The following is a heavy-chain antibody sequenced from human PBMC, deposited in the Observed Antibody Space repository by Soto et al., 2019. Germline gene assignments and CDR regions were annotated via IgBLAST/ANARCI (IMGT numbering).Heavy chain of an antibody. D-gene: IGHD5-12*01. J-gene: IGHJ3*01. CDR2: ISGRGDRT. CDR1: VFTFSTSV. V-gene: IGHV3-23*01. Sequence: EVQLSESGGGLVQSGGSLRLSCAASVFTFSTSVMSWVRQAPGKVLQWVSSISGRGDRTYYADSVKGRFTVSRDNSKNTLFLDMNAVTADDTALYYCTWSLVARDAFDEWGQGTMVIVSS. CDR3: TWSLVARDAFDE.